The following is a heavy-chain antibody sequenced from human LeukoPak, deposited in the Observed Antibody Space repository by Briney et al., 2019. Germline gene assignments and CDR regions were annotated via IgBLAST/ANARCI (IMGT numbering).Heavy chain of an antibody. CDR3: GRDITSGWLISIDS. Sequence: SQTLSLTCTVSGGSISGGGYYWSWIRQPPGKGLEWIGYIYHSGSTYYNPSLKSRVTISADRSKNQFSLKVRSVAAADSAVYYCGRDITSGWLISIDSWGQGTLVTVSS. J-gene: IGHJ5*01. V-gene: IGHV4-30-2*01. D-gene: IGHD6-19*01. CDR1: GGSISGGGYY. CDR2: IYHSGST.